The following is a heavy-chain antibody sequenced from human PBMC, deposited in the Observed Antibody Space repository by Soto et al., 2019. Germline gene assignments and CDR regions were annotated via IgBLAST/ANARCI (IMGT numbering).Heavy chain of an antibody. J-gene: IGHJ3*02. Sequence: GASVKVSCKASGGTFSSYAISWVRQAPEQGLEWMGGIIPIFGTANYAQKFQGRVTITADESTSTAYMELSSLRSEDTAVYYCASNVEMATIAAKGRAFDIWGQGTMVTVSS. CDR1: GGTFSSYA. CDR3: ASNVEMATIAAKGRAFDI. CDR2: IIPIFGTA. V-gene: IGHV1-69*13. D-gene: IGHD5-12*01.